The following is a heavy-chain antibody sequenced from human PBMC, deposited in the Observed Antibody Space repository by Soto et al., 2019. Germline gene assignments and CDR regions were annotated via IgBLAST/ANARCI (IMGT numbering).Heavy chain of an antibody. CDR3: TRHSNDFWSCYYGPELAFQERDYYSGIDV. D-gene: IGHD3-3*01. Sequence: PGGSLRLSCAASGFTFSGSATHWVRQASGKGLEWVGRIRSKANSYATAYAASVKGRFTISRDDSKNTAYLQMNSLKTEDTAVYYCTRHSNDFWSCYYGPELAFQERDYYSGIDVCGQGTQVTVYS. CDR2: IRSKANSYAT. CDR1: GFTFSGSA. V-gene: IGHV3-73*01. J-gene: IGHJ6*02.